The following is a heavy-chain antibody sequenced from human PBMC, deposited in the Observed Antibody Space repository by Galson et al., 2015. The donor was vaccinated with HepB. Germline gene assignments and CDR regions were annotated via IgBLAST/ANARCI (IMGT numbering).Heavy chain of an antibody. D-gene: IGHD2-2*02. CDR3: ARDLNPGTIRAPLDY. V-gene: IGHV3-33*01. CDR2: IWYDGSYR. Sequence: SLRLSCAASAFTFSTYDMHWVRQAPGKGLEWVAVIWYDGSYRYYADSVKGRFTISRDNSKNTLYLQMNSLRAEDTAVYYCARDLNPGTIRAPLDYWGQGTLVTVSS. J-gene: IGHJ4*02. CDR1: AFTFSTYD.